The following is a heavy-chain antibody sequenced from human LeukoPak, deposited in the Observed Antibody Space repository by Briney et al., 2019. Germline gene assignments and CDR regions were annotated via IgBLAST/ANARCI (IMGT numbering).Heavy chain of an antibody. CDR1: GYTFTDYY. D-gene: IGHD6-19*01. V-gene: IGHV1-69-2*01. CDR3: ATLPYSSGWY. Sequence: ASVKISCKASGYTFTDYYMHWVQQAPGKGLEWMGRVDPEDGETIYAEKFQGRVTITADTSTDTAYMELSSLRSEDTAVYYCATLPYSSGWYWGQGTLVTVSS. J-gene: IGHJ4*02. CDR2: VDPEDGET.